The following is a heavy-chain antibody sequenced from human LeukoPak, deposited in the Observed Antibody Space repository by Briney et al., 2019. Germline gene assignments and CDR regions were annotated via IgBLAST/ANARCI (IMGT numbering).Heavy chain of an antibody. J-gene: IGHJ2*01. CDR1: GESFSGYY. Sequence: PSETLSLTCAVYGESFSGYYWTWIRQPPGKGLEWIGEINHSGSTNYNPSLKSRVTISLDTSKNQFSLRLSSVTAADTAMYYCARDRSPRGFGVVILSGYFDLWGRGTLVTVSS. V-gene: IGHV4-34*01. D-gene: IGHD3-3*01. CDR2: INHSGST. CDR3: ARDRSPRGFGVVILSGYFDL.